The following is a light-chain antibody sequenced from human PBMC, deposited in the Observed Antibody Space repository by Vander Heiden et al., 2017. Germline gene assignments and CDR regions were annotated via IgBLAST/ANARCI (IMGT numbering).Light chain of an antibody. V-gene: IGLV1-40*01. J-gene: IGLJ3*02. Sequence: QSVLTQPPSVSGAPGQRVTISCTGSSSNIGTTFDVHWYQHLPGTAPKLLIYDNTNRPSGVPDRFSGSKSGTSASLAITGLQAEDEADYYCQSYDSGLRGWVFGGGTKLTVL. CDR1: SSNIGTTFD. CDR2: DNT. CDR3: QSYDSGLRGWV.